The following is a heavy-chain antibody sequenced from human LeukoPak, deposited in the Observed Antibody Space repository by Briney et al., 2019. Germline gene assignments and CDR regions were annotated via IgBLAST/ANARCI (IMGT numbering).Heavy chain of an antibody. D-gene: IGHD4-11*01. CDR3: ARDYSNYGDFDY. J-gene: IGHJ4*02. CDR1: GVSLSSSSYY. CDR2: MYYSGST. V-gene: IGHV4-39*02. Sequence: SETLSLTCTVSGVSLSSSSYYWGWIRQPPGKGLEWIGSMYYSGSTHYSPSLKSRVTISVDTSKNQFSLKLNSVTAADTAVYYRARDYSNYGDFDYWGQGTLVTVSS.